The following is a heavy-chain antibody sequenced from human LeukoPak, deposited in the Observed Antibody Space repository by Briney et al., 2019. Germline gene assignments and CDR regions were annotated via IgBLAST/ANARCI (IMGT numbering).Heavy chain of an antibody. V-gene: IGHV3-23*01. CDR3: AKDHGELLPLYYFDY. D-gene: IGHD1-26*01. J-gene: IGHJ4*02. Sequence: GGSLRLPCAASGFTLSRYAMSWVRQAPGKGLEWVSAISGSGGRTYYADSVKGRFTISRDNSKNTLYLQMNSLRAEDTAVYYCAKDHGELLPLYYFDYWGQGTLVTVSS. CDR2: ISGSGGRT. CDR1: GFTLSRYA.